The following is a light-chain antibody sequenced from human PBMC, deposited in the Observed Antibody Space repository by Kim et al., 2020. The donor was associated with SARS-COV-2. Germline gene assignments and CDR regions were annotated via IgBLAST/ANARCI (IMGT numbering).Light chain of an antibody. CDR3: QHYIRFPYT. CDR1: QIVDTY. Sequence: DIQMTQSPSTLSASVGDRVTITCRASQIVDTYLAWYQQKPGKAPNPLIYQASNLQIGVPSRFSGSGSGAEFTLTISSLQPDDFATYYCQHYIRFPYTFGQGTKLEI. CDR2: QAS. V-gene: IGKV1-5*03. J-gene: IGKJ2*01.